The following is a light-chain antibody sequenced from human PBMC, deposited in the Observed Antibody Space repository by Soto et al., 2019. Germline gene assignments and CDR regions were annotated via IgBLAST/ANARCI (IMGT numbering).Light chain of an antibody. J-gene: IGLJ1*01. CDR1: SSDVGSYNY. CDR2: EVN. Sequence: QSALTQPPSASGSPGQSVTISCTGTSSDVGSYNYVSWFQQHPGKAPKLIIHEVNQRPSGVPDRFSGSKSGNTASLTVSGLQAEDEGTYYCSSYGGYNNVVFGTGTKVTVL. CDR3: SSYGGYNNVV. V-gene: IGLV2-8*01.